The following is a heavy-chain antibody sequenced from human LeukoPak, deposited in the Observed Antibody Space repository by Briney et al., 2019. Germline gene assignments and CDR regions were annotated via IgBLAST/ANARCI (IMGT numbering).Heavy chain of an antibody. J-gene: IGHJ6*03. Sequence: GGSLRLSCAASGFTFSSYWMHWVRQAPGKGLEWVSYISSSSSTIYYADSVKGRFTISRDNAKNSLYLQMNSLRAEDTAVYYCALITIFGVVSHYYYYMDVWGKGTTVTVSS. CDR3: ALITIFGVVSHYYYYMDV. V-gene: IGHV3-48*01. D-gene: IGHD3-3*01. CDR1: GFTFSSYW. CDR2: ISSSSSTI.